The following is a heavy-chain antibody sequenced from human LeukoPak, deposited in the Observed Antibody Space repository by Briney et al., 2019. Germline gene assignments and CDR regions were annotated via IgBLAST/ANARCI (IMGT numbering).Heavy chain of an antibody. CDR3: ARSPSGYDRLIDY. J-gene: IGHJ4*02. Sequence: ASVTVSCKASGYTFINYGFSWVRQAPGQGLEWMGWISAYNGNTGYAQKFQGRVTMTTDTSTSTAYMELRSLTSDDTAVYYCARSPSGYDRLIDYWGQGTLVTVSS. CDR2: ISAYNGNT. V-gene: IGHV1-18*04. CDR1: GYTFINYG. D-gene: IGHD5-12*01.